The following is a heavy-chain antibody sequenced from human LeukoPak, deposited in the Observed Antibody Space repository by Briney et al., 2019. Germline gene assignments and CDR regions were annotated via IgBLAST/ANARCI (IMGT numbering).Heavy chain of an antibody. Sequence: SETLSLTCTVSGYSISSGYYWGWIRQPPGKGLEWIGSIYYSGSTYYNPSLKSRVTISVDTSKNQFSLKLSSVTAADTAVYYCARGGIAVAYWGQGTLVTVSS. J-gene: IGHJ4*02. CDR1: GYSISSGYY. CDR2: IYYSGST. CDR3: ARGGIAVAY. V-gene: IGHV4-38-2*02. D-gene: IGHD6-19*01.